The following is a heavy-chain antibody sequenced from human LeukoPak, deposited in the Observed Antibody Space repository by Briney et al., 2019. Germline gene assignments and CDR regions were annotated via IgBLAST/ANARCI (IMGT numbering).Heavy chain of an antibody. V-gene: IGHV3-11*04. J-gene: IGHJ4*02. CDR1: GFTFSDYY. CDR2: ISSSGSTI. D-gene: IGHD5-24*01. Sequence: GGSLRLSCAASGFTFSDYYMSWIRQAPGKGLEWVSYISSSGSTIYYADSVKGRFTISRDNAKNSLYLQMNTLRAEDTAIYYCTRVGYIDEGIDYWGQGTLVTVSS. CDR3: TRVGYIDEGIDY.